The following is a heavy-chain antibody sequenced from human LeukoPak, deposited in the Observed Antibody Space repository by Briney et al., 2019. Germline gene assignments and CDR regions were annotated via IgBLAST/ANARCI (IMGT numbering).Heavy chain of an antibody. CDR3: AREVYSGTEWVVFDI. D-gene: IGHD3-3*01. V-gene: IGHV3-21*01. CDR1: GFTFSSYS. CDR2: ISRSSSYI. Sequence: PGGSLRLSCAASGFTFSSYSMNWVRQAPGKGLEWVSSISRSSSYIYYADSVKGRFTISRDNAKNSLYLQMNSLRAEDTAVYYCAREVYSGTEWVVFDIWGEGTMLTVSS. J-gene: IGHJ3*02.